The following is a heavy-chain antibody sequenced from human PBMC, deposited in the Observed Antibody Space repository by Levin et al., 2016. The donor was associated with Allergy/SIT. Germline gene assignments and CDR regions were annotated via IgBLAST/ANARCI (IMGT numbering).Heavy chain of an antibody. CDR3: ARSTMVRGVYQGYNWFDP. V-gene: IGHV4-31*02. J-gene: IGHJ5*02. D-gene: IGHD3-10*01. Sequence: RQAPGKGLEWIGYIYYSGSTYYNPSLKSRVTISVDTSKNQFSLKLSSVTAADTAVYYCARSTMVRGVYQGYNWFDPWGQGTLVTRLL. CDR2: IYYSGST.